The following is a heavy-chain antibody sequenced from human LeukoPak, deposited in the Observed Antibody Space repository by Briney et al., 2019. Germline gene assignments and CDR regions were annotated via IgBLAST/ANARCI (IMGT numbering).Heavy chain of an antibody. D-gene: IGHD3-10*01. V-gene: IGHV1-69*13. Sequence: GASVKVSCTASGGTFSSYAISWVRQAPGQGLEWMGGIIPIFGTAHYAQKFQGRATITADDSTSTAYMELSSLRSEDTAVYYCARVASMLRGVYNWFDPWGQGTLVTVSS. J-gene: IGHJ5*02. CDR3: ARVASMLRGVYNWFDP. CDR2: IIPIFGTA. CDR1: GGTFSSYA.